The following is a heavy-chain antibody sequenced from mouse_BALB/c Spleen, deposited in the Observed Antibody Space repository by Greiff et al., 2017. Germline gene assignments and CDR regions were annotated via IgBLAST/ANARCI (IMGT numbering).Heavy chain of an antibody. D-gene: IGHD2-3*01. J-gene: IGHJ3*01. CDR1: GFTFSSYG. V-gene: IGHV5-6-3*01. Sequence: EVKLVESGGGLVQPGGSLKLSCAASGFTFSSYGMSWVRQTPDKRLELVATINSNGGSTYYPDSVKGRFTISRDNAKNTLYLQMSSLKSEDTAMYYCARFDGYRAWFAYWGQGTLVTVSA. CDR3: ARFDGYRAWFAY. CDR2: INSNGGST.